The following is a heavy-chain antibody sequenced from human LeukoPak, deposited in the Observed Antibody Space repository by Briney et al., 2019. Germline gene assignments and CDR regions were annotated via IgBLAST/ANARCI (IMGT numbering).Heavy chain of an antibody. CDR2: IKQDGSEK. Sequence: GGSLRLSCAASGFTLSRYWMSWVRQAPGKGLEWVANIKQDGSEKYYVDSVKGRFTISRDNAKNSLYLQMNSLRAEDTAVYYCARDGVLMVYAILDYWGQGTLVTVSS. D-gene: IGHD2-8*01. CDR3: ARDGVLMVYAILDY. CDR1: GFTLSRYW. J-gene: IGHJ4*02. V-gene: IGHV3-7*01.